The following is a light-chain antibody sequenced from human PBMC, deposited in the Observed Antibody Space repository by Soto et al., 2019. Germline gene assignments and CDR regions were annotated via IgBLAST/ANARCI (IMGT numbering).Light chain of an antibody. CDR1: QSVSRNY. CDR3: QQYGSSPFT. CDR2: GAS. V-gene: IGKV3-20*01. J-gene: IGKJ3*01. Sequence: ETVMTQSPGTLSLSPGERATLSCRASQSVSRNYLVAWYQQKPGQAPRLLIYGASSRATGIPDRFSGRGSGTDFALTISRLEPEDFAVYYCQQYGSSPFTVGPGTKVDIK.